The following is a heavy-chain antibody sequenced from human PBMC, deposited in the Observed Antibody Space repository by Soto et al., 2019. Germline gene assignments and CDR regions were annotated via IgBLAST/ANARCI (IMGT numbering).Heavy chain of an antibody. CDR2: IYYSGST. D-gene: IGHD6-6*01. J-gene: IGHJ4*02. CDR3: ARPSIAARGPFDY. CDR1: GGSISSSSYY. Sequence: SETLSLTCTVSGGSISSSSYYWGWIRQPPGKGLEWIGSIYYSGSTYYNPSPKSRVTISVDTSKNQFSLKLSSVTAADTAVYYCARPSIAARGPFDYWGQGTLVTVSS. V-gene: IGHV4-39*01.